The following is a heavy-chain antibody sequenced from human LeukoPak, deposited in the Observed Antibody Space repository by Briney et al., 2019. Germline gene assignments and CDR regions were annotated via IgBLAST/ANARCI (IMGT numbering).Heavy chain of an antibody. V-gene: IGHV4-31*03. J-gene: IGHJ6*04. CDR3: ARDRVTTVTRYYYYGMDV. CDR1: GGSIGSGGYY. Sequence: SETLSLTCTVSGGSIGSGGYYWSWIRQHPGRGLEWIGYIYYSGSTYYNPSLKSRVTISVDTSKNQFSLKLSSVTAADTAVYYCARDRVTTVTRYYYYGMDVWGKGTTVTVSS. CDR2: IYYSGST. D-gene: IGHD4-17*01.